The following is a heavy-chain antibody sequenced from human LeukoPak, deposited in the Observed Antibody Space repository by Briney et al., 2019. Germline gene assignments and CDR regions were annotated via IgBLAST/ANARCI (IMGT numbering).Heavy chain of an antibody. V-gene: IGHV1-2*02. D-gene: IGHD3-22*01. J-gene: IGHJ6*02. Sequence: ASVKVSCKASGYTFTGYYMHWVRQAPGQGLEWMGWINPNSGGTNYAQKFQGRVTMTRDTSISTAYMELSRLRSDDTAVYYCARDTISSGYYSPYGMDVWGQGTTVTVSS. CDR3: ARDTISSGYYSPYGMDV. CDR2: INPNSGGT. CDR1: GYTFTGYY.